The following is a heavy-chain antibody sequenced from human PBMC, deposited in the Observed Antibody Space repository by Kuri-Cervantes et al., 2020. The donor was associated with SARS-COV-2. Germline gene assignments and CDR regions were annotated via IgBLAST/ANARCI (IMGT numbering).Heavy chain of an antibody. Sequence: SETLSLTCTVPGGSISSSSYYWGWIRQPPGKGLEWIGSIYYSGSTYYNPSLKSRVTISVDTSKNQFSLKLSSVTAADTAVYYCASGGEQQLHDGFDPWGQGTLVTVSS. CDR3: ASGGEQQLHDGFDP. J-gene: IGHJ5*02. V-gene: IGHV4-39*07. CDR2: IYYSGST. D-gene: IGHD6-13*01. CDR1: GGSISSSSYY.